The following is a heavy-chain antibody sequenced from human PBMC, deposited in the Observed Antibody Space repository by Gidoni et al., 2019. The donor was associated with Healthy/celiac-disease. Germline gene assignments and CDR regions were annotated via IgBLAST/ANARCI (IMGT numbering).Heavy chain of an antibody. Sequence: EVQLVESGGGLVQPGGSLRLSCAASGFTFSSYAMNWVRQAPGKGLEWVSAVSDSGDSTYYADSVKGRFTISRDNSKNTLYLQMNSLRAEDTAVYYCAKKPEDYYYSSGYYDYWGQGTLVTVSS. CDR3: AKKPEDYYYSSGYYDY. D-gene: IGHD3-22*01. V-gene: IGHV3-23*04. CDR1: GFTFSSYA. J-gene: IGHJ4*02. CDR2: VSDSGDST.